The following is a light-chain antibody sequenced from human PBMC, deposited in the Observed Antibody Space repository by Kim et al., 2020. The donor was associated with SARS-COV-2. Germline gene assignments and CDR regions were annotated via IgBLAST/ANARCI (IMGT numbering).Light chain of an antibody. CDR3: QQYYSFSWT. CDR2: DAS. CDR1: QSISSW. Sequence: AAVGDRVTITCRASQSISSWLAWYQQKPGKAPKLLIYDASSLKSGVPSRFSGSGSETEFTLSINSLQPDDFATYYCQQYYSFSWTFGQGTKVDIK. J-gene: IGKJ1*01. V-gene: IGKV1-5*01.